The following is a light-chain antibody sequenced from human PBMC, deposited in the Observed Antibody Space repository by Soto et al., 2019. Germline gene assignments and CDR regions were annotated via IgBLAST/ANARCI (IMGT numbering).Light chain of an antibody. CDR1: SSDVGGYHS. J-gene: IGLJ1*01. V-gene: IGLV2-14*01. CDR3: SSYTSSSTLV. CDR2: DVS. Sequence: QSVLTQPASVSGSPGQPITISCTGSSSDVGGYHSVSWYQQHPGKAPKLMIYDVSNRPSGVSNRFSGSKSGTTASLTISRLQPEDEADYYCSSYTSSSTLVFGTGTKVTVL.